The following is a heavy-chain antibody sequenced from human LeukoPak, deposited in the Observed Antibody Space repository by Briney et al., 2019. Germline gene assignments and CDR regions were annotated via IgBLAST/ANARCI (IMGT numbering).Heavy chain of an antibody. J-gene: IGHJ5*02. CDR2: IYYSGST. D-gene: IGHD2-15*01. V-gene: IGHV4-39*01. CDR1: GGSISSSSYY. CDR3: ARRPYCSGSSCYWFDP. Sequence: SETLSLTCTVSGGSISSSSYYWGWIRQPPGKGPEWIGSIYYSGSTFHNPSLRSRVTISVDTSKNQFSLKLSSVTAADTAVYYCARRPYCSGSSCYWFDPWGQGALVTVSS.